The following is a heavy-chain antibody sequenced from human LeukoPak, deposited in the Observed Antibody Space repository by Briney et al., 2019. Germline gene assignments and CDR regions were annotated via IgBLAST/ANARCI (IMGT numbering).Heavy chain of an antibody. Sequence: GGSLRLSCAASAFTFSNYAMTWVRQAPGKGLEWVSSISDSGENTYYADSVKGRFTISRDNAKNSLYLQMNSLRAEDTAVYYCARDLGQSSGYYPPRDWGQGTLVTVSS. V-gene: IGHV3-21*01. CDR3: ARDLGQSSGYYPPRD. J-gene: IGHJ4*02. CDR2: ISDSGENT. D-gene: IGHD3-22*01. CDR1: AFTFSNYA.